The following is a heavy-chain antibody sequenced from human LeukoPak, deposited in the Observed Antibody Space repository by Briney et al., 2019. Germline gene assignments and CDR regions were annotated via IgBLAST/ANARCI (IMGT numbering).Heavy chain of an antibody. D-gene: IGHD1-1*01. CDR3: ARGGTTFEH. V-gene: IGHV3-7*01. CDR2: IKQDGSDK. J-gene: IGHJ4*02. CDR1: GLTFKNYW. Sequence: GGSLRLSCAASGLTFKNYWMSWVRQAPGKGLEWVANIKQDGSDKFYVDSVKGRFTISRDNAKNSLYLQMNSLRAEDTAVYYCARGGTTFEHWGQGTLVTVSS.